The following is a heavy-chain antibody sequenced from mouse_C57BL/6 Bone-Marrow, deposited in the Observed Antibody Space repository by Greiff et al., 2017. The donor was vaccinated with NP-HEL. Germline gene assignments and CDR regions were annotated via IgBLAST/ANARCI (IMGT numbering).Heavy chain of an antibody. CDR2: INPSTGGT. J-gene: IGHJ3*01. V-gene: IGHV1-42*01. CDR1: GYSFTGYY. D-gene: IGHD2-5*01. Sequence: EVQLQQSGPELVKPGASVKISCKASGYSFTGYYMNWVKQSPEKSLEWIGEINPSTGGTTYNQKFKAKATLTVDKSSSTAYMQLKSLTSEDSAVYYCARDSNYPCAYWGQGTLGTVSA. CDR3: ARDSNYPCAY.